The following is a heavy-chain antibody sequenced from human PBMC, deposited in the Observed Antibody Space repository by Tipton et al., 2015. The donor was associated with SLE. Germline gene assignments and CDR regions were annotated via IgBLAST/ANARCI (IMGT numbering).Heavy chain of an antibody. V-gene: IGHV3-48*02. D-gene: IGHD6-6*01. Sequence: QLVQSGGGVVQPGRSLRLSCAASGFTFRSYWMHWVRQAPGKGLEWIAFINSGGDTILYADSVKGRFTISRDDAKNSACLQMNSLRDEDTAVYYCAREASLSYWGQGTLVTVTS. CDR1: GFTFRSYW. CDR2: INSGGDTI. CDR3: AREASLSY. J-gene: IGHJ4*02.